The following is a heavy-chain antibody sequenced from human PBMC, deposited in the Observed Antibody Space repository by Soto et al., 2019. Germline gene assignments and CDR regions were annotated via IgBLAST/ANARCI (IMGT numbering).Heavy chain of an antibody. CDR2: ISGSGVGT. Sequence: EVQLLESGGGLVHPGGSLRLSCAASGFTFSNYAMSWVRQAPGKGLEWVSAISGSGVGTYYPDSVKGRFTISRDNSKNTLSLQMNSLRVEDTAVYYCAKEIFDSRGYYSDAFDIWGQGTMVTVSS. CDR1: GFTFSNYA. D-gene: IGHD3-22*01. V-gene: IGHV3-23*01. J-gene: IGHJ3*02. CDR3: AKEIFDSRGYYSDAFDI.